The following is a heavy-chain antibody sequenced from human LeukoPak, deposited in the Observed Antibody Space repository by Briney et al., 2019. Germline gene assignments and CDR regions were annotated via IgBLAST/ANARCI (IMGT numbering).Heavy chain of an antibody. CDR3: AKVPSVVVVTAFFDY. D-gene: IGHD2-15*01. Sequence: TGGSLRLSCAASGFTFSSYAMSWVRQAPGKGLEWVSAISGSGGSTYYADSVKGRFTISRDNSKNTLYLQMNSLRAEDTAVYYCAKVPSVVVVTAFFDYWGQGTLVTVSS. V-gene: IGHV3-23*01. CDR2: ISGSGGST. CDR1: GFTFSSYA. J-gene: IGHJ4*02.